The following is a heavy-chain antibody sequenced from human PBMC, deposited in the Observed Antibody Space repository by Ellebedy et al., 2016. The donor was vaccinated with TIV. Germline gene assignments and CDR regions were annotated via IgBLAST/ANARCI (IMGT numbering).Heavy chain of an antibody. J-gene: IGHJ3*02. Sequence: GESLKISCQGSGYRFTNSWIGWVRQTPGKGLEWMGSIYPGDSKTRYSPSFQGQVTISADKSISTAYLQWSTLRTSDTAMYYCARGPQLGTLDIWGQGTMVIVSS. CDR3: ARGPQLGTLDI. D-gene: IGHD7-27*01. CDR2: IYPGDSKT. V-gene: IGHV5-51*01. CDR1: GYRFTNSW.